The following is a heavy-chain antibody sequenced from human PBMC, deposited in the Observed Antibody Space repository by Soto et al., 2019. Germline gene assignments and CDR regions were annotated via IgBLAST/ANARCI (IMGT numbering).Heavy chain of an antibody. CDR2: ISSSSSTI. D-gene: IGHD3-22*01. Sequence: GGSLRLSCAASGFTFSSYSMNWVRQAPGKGLEWVSYISSSSSTIYYADSVKGRFTISRDNAKNSLYLQMNSLRDEDTAVYYCARDSYYYDSSGYYYYCGMDVWGQGTPVTVSS. CDR1: GFTFSSYS. V-gene: IGHV3-48*02. J-gene: IGHJ6*02. CDR3: ARDSYYYDSSGYYYYCGMDV.